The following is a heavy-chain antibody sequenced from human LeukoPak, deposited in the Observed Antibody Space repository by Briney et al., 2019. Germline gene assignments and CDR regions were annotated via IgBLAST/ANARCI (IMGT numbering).Heavy chain of an antibody. J-gene: IGHJ3*01. D-gene: IGHD3-10*02. CDR3: VRDLYDRVGDALDV. V-gene: IGHV3-48*03. CDR1: GFTLSKHE. Sequence: GGSLRLSCAACGFTLSKHEMHWVRQAPGKGLEWVSYISTTGSYILYADSVKGRFTISRDTARNSLYLQMNSLRAEDTAVYYCVRDLYDRVGDALDVWGQGTMVAVSS. CDR2: ISTTGSYI.